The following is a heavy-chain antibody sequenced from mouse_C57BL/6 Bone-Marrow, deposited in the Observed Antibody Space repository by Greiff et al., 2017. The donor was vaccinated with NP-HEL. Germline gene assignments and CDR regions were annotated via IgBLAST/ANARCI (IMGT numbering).Heavy chain of an antibody. D-gene: IGHD1-1*01. CDR3: ARNYYGSSYVRYFDV. V-gene: IGHV1-55*01. J-gene: IGHJ1*03. CDR1: GYTFTSYW. Sequence: QVQLQQSGAELVKPGASVKMSCKASGYTFTSYWITWVKQRPGQGLEWIGDIYPGSGSPNYNEKFKSKVTLTVDTSSSTAYMQLSRLTTEDSAVYYCARNYYGSSYVRYFDVWGTGTTVTVSS. CDR2: IYPGSGSP.